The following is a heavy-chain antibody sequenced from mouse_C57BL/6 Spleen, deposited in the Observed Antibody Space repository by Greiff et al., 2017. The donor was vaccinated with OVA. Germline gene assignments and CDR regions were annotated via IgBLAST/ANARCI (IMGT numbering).Heavy chain of an antibody. Sequence: VQLQQSGPGMVKPSQSLSLTCTVTGYSITSGYDWHWIRHFPGNKLEWMGYIRYSGSTNYNPSLKSRISITHDTSKNHFFLKLNSVTTEDTATYYCARGAYYFDYWGQGTTLTVSS. CDR3: ARGAYYFDY. J-gene: IGHJ2*01. CDR2: IRYSGST. V-gene: IGHV3-1*01. CDR1: GYSITSGYD.